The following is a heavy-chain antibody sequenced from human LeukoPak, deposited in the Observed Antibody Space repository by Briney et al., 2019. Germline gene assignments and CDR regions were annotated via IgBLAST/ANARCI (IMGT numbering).Heavy chain of an antibody. Sequence: SETLSLTCTVSGGSISSYYWSWVRQPPGKGLEWIGYIYYSGSTNYNPSLKSRVTISVDTSKNQFSLKLSSVTAADTAVYYCARGFRTPMYYYYYSMDVWGKGTTVTVSS. CDR2: IYYSGST. CDR3: ARGFRTPMYYYYYSMDV. D-gene: IGHD2-15*01. CDR1: GGSISSYY. V-gene: IGHV4-59*01. J-gene: IGHJ6*03.